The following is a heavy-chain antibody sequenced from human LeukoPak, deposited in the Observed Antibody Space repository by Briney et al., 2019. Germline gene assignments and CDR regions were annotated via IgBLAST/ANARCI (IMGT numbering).Heavy chain of an antibody. CDR2: IYPGDSDT. CDR1: GYSFTSYW. CDR3: ARSPYSYGYYYYYYMDV. V-gene: IGHV5-51*01. D-gene: IGHD5-18*01. Sequence: PGESLKISCKGSGYSFTSYWIGWVRQMPGKGLEWMGIIYPGDSDTRYSPSFQGQVTISADKSISTAYLQWSSLKASDTAMYYCARSPYSYGYYYYYYMDVWGKGTTVTVSS. J-gene: IGHJ6*03.